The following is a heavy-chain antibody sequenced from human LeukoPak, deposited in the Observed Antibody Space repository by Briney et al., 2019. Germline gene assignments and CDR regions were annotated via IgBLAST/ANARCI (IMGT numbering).Heavy chain of an antibody. Sequence: SETLSLPCTVSGGSITTSIQYWVWIRQPPGKGLEWIGSIYYDGSTYYHPSLKSRFTISVETSKNQFSLKMRSVTATDTAVYYCARLPVAGPPSEGFDIWGQGTLVTVSS. CDR3: ARLPVAGPPSEGFDI. CDR1: GGSITTSIQY. D-gene: IGHD6-19*01. J-gene: IGHJ3*02. V-gene: IGHV4-39*01. CDR2: IYYDGST.